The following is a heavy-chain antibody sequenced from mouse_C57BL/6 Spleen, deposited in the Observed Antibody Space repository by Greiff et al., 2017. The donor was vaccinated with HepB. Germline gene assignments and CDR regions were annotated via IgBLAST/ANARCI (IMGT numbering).Heavy chain of an antibody. D-gene: IGHD1-1*01. V-gene: IGHV1-52*01. CDR3: ARSHYYGSSYAYFDY. J-gene: IGHJ2*01. Sequence: VKLQQPGAELVRPGSSVKLSCKASGYTFTSYWMHWVKQRPIQGLEWIGNIDPSDSETHYNQKFKDKATLTVDKSSSTAYMQLSSLTSEDSAVYYCARSHYYGSSYAYFDYWGQGTTLTVSS. CDR2: IDPSDSET. CDR1: GYTFTSYW.